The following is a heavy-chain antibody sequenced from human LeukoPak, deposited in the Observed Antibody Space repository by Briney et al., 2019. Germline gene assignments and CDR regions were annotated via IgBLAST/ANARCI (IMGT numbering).Heavy chain of an antibody. CDR2: ISGSGGST. Sequence: GGSLRLSCAASGFTFSSYAMSWVRQAPGKGLEWVSAISGSGGSTYYADSVKGRSTISRDNSKNTLYLQMNSLRAEDTAVYYCAKVDSSGYKRGAFDIWGQGTMVTVSS. CDR3: AKVDSSGYKRGAFDI. V-gene: IGHV3-23*01. CDR1: GFTFSSYA. J-gene: IGHJ3*02. D-gene: IGHD3-22*01.